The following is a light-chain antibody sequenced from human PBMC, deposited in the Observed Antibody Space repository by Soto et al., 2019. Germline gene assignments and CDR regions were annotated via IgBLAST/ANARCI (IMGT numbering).Light chain of an antibody. V-gene: IGLV1-51*01. CDR1: SSNIGNNY. CDR2: DNN. Sequence: QSVLTQPPSVSAAPGQKVTISCSGSSSNIGNNYVSWYQQLPGTAPKLLIYDNNKRPSGIPDRFSGSKSGTSATLGITGLPTGDEADYYCGTLDSSLSALFGGGTKLTVL. CDR3: GTLDSSLSAL. J-gene: IGLJ2*01.